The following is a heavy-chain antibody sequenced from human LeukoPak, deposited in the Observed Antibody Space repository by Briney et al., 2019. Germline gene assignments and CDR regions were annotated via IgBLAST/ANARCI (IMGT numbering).Heavy chain of an antibody. CDR1: GGSISSGSYY. V-gene: IGHV4-61*02. D-gene: IGHD6-19*01. CDR2: IYTSGST. CDR3: ARDSVPGTRVR. J-gene: IGHJ4*02. Sequence: PSQTLSLTCTVSGGSISSGSYYWSWIRQPAGKGLEWIGRIYTSGSTSYNPSLKSRVTISVDTSKNQFSLKLSSVTAADTAVYYCARDSVPGTRVRWGQGTLVTVSS.